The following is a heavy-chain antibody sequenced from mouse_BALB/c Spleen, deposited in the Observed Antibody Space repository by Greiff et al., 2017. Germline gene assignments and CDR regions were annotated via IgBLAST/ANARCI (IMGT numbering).Heavy chain of an antibody. CDR2: IHPNSCNT. V-gene: IGHV1S130*01. Sequence: VQLQQPGSVPVRPGASVKLSCKASGYTFTSSWMHWAQQRPGQGLEWIGEIHPNSCNTNYNEKFKGKATLTVDTSSSTAYVDLSSLTSEDSAVYYCASPGYDVCAYAMDYWGQGTSVTVSS. CDR1: GYTFTSSW. CDR3: ASPGYDVCAYAMDY. D-gene: IGHD2-2*01. J-gene: IGHJ4*01.